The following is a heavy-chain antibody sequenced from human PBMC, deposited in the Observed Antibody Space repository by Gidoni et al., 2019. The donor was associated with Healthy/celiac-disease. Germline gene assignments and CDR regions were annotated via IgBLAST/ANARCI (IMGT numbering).Heavy chain of an antibody. CDR2: ISYDGSNK. Sequence: QVQLVESGGGVVQPGRSLRLSCAASGFTFSSYDMHWVRQAPGKGLEWVAVISYDGSNKYYADTVKGRFTISRDNSKNTLYLQMNSLRAEDTAVYYCAKDGGSGSYYSSYYYYMDVWGKGTTVTVSS. CDR3: AKDGGSGSYYSSYYYYMDV. J-gene: IGHJ6*03. D-gene: IGHD3-10*01. CDR1: GFTFSSYD. V-gene: IGHV3-30*18.